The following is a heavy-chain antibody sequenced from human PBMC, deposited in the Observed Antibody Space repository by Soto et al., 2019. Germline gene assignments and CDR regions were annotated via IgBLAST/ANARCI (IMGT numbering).Heavy chain of an antibody. Sequence: EVQLVESGGGLVQPGGSLRLSCAASGFTFSDHYMDWVRQAPGKGLEWVGRTRNKANSYTTEYAASVKGRFTIARDDSKNSLYLQMNSLKTEDTAVYYCARAEVGAIHYWGQGTLVTVYS. J-gene: IGHJ4*02. V-gene: IGHV3-72*01. CDR3: ARAEVGAIHY. D-gene: IGHD1-26*01. CDR1: GFTFSDHY. CDR2: TRNKANSYTT.